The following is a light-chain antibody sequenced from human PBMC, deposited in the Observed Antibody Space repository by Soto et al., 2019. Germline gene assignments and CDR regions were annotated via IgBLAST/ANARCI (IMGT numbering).Light chain of an antibody. J-gene: IGLJ1*01. CDR2: EVS. CDR3: SSYTSSSTLYV. CDR1: RSDVGGYNY. Sequence: QSVLTQPASVSGSPGQSITISCTGTRSDVGGYNYVSWYQQYPGKAPKLMIYEVSNRPSGVSIRFSGSKSGNTASLAISGLQAEDEADYYCSSYTSSSTLYVFGTGTKLTVL. V-gene: IGLV2-14*01.